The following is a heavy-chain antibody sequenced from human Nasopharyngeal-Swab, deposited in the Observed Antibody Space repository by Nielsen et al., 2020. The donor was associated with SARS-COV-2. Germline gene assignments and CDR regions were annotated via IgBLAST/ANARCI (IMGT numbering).Heavy chain of an antibody. V-gene: IGHV3-66*01. Sequence: RGSLRLSCAASGITVSDNYMTWVRQVPGKGLEWVSLIESDGTAYYSDSVRGRFTISRDNAKNIVFLQMNSLGVEDTALYYCARDNRLQLWLRFYGLDVWGQGTTVTVSS. CDR2: IESDGTA. CDR1: GITVSDNY. J-gene: IGHJ6*02. D-gene: IGHD5-18*01. CDR3: ARDNRLQLWLRFYGLDV.